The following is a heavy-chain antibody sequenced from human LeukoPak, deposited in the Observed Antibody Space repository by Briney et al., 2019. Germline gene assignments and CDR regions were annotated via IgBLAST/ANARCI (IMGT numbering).Heavy chain of an antibody. V-gene: IGHV4-34*01. CDR3: ARDLKAPIVVVPAAFYYYYGMDV. Sequence: SETLSLTCAVYGGSFSGYYWSWIRQPPGKGLEWIGEINHSGSTNYNPSLKSRVTISVDTSKNQFSLKLSSVTAADTAVYYCARDLKAPIVVVPAAFYYYYGMDVWGQGTTVTVSS. J-gene: IGHJ6*02. D-gene: IGHD2-2*01. CDR2: INHSGST. CDR1: GGSFSGYY.